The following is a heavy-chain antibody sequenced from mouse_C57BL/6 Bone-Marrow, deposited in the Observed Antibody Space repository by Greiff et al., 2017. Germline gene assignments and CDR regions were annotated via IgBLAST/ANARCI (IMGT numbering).Heavy chain of an antibody. J-gene: IGHJ2*01. CDR1: GFTFSDYY. CDR3: AREGYYYGLDY. D-gene: IGHD1-1*01. CDR2: INYDGSST. Sequence: EVKLVESEGGLVQPGSSMKLSCTASGFTFSDYYMAWVRQVPEKGLEWVANINYDGSSTYYLDSLKSRFIISRDNAKNILYLQMSSLTSEDTARYYWAREGYYYGLDYWGQGTTLTVSS. V-gene: IGHV5-16*01.